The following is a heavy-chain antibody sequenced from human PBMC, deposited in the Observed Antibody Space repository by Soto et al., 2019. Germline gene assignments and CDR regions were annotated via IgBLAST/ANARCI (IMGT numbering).Heavy chain of an antibody. D-gene: IGHD3-10*01. CDR1: GYTFTSYY. CDR2: MNPNSGST. J-gene: IGHJ5*02. Sequence: GASVKVSCKASGYTFTSYYMHWVRQAPGQGLEWMGIMNPNSGSTGYAQKFQGRVTMTRNTSISTAYMELSSLRSEDTAVYYCARGSYYYGSGSYYKRWFDPWGQGTLVTVSS. V-gene: IGHV1-8*02. CDR3: ARGSYYYGSGSYYKRWFDP.